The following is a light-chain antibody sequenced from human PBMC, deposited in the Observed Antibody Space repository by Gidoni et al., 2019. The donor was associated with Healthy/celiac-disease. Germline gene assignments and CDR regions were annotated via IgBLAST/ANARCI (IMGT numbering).Light chain of an antibody. CDR1: QSISSY. CDR2: AAS. CDR3: QQSYSTSIT. V-gene: IGKV1-39*01. Sequence: IHMTPSPSSLSASVGDRVTITCRASQSISSYLNLYQQKPGKAPKLLIYAASSLQSGVPSRFSGSGSGKDFTLTISSLQPEDFATYYCQQSYSTSITFGQGTRLEIK. J-gene: IGKJ5*01.